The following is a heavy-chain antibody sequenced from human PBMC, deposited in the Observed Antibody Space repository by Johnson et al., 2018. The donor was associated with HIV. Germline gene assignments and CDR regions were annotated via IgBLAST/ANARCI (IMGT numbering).Heavy chain of an antibody. CDR3: ASAWGELDDAFDI. J-gene: IGHJ3*02. D-gene: IGHD1-26*01. CDR1: GFTFSSYA. CDR2: ISGSGGST. Sequence: VQLVESGGGLVQPGGSLRLSCAASGFTFSSYAMSWVRQAPGKGLEWVSAISGSGGSTYYADSVKGRFSISRDNAKNSLYLQMNSLRAEDTAVYYCASAWGELDDAFDIWGQGTMVIVSS. V-gene: IGHV3-23*04.